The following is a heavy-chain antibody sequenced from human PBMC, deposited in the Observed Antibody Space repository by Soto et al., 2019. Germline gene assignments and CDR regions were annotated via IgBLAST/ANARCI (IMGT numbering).Heavy chain of an antibody. CDR2: ISSSSSYT. J-gene: IGHJ4*02. CDR3: ARRDWYSSGYFDY. Sequence: QVQLVESGGGLVKPGGSLRLSCAASGFTFSDYYMSWIRQAPGKGLEWVSYISSSSSYTNYADSVKGRFTISRDNAKNSLYLQMNSLRAEDTAVYYYARRDWYSSGYFDYWGQGTLVTVSS. D-gene: IGHD2-21*01. V-gene: IGHV3-11*06. CDR1: GFTFSDYY.